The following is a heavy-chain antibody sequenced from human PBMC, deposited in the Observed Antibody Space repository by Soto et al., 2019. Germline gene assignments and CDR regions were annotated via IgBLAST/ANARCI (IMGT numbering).Heavy chain of an antibody. CDR1: GGSISSGDYY. D-gene: IGHD3-3*01. CDR2: IYYSGST. V-gene: IGHV4-30-4*01. CDR3: ARELVQQAYYDFWSGSGDWYFDL. J-gene: IGHJ2*01. Sequence: QVQLQESGPGLVKPSQTLSLTCTVSGGSISSGDYYWSWIRQPPGKGLEWIGYIYYSGSTYYNPSLKSRVTISVDTSKTRFSLKLSSVTAADTAVYYCARELVQQAYYDFWSGSGDWYFDLWGRGTLVTVSS.